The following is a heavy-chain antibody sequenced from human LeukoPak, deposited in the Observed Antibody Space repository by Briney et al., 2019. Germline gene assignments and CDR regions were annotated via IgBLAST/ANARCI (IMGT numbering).Heavy chain of an antibody. Sequence: PSETLSLTCTVSGYSISSGYYWGWIRQPPGKGLEWIGSVYHSGSTYYNPSLKSRVTISVDTSKNQFSLKLSSVTAADTAVYYCARTGFQYDSSGYYYYWGQGTLVTVSS. CDR3: ARTGFQYDSSGYYYY. CDR1: GYSISSGYY. V-gene: IGHV4-38-2*02. D-gene: IGHD3-22*01. CDR2: VYHSGST. J-gene: IGHJ4*02.